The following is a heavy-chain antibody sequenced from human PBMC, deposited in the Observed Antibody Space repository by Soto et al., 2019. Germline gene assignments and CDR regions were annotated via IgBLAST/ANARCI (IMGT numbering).Heavy chain of an antibody. Sequence: SETLSLTCTVSGGSMSNYFWTWIRQPPGKGLEWIGYIHYSGTTSFFPSYNPSLRSRVTISEDTSKNQFSLKFLSVTTADTAVYFCAAGEASSRNLAPYYLDFWGQGTLVTVSS. CDR1: GGSMSNYF. V-gene: IGHV4-59*01. CDR2: IHYSGTT. CDR3: AAGEASSRNLAPYYLDF. J-gene: IGHJ4*02. D-gene: IGHD6-13*01.